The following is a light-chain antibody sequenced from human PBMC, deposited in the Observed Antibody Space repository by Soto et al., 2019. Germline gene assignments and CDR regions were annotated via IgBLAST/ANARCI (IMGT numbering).Light chain of an antibody. CDR1: SSDVGGYNH. Sequence: QSALTQPASVSVSPGQSITISCTGTSSDVGGYNHVSWYQHHPGKAPKRIIYEVTKRPSGVSNRFSGSKSGDTASLTISGLQAEDEADYYCSSHTASTTRIFGTGTKVTVL. J-gene: IGLJ1*01. CDR3: SSHTASTTRI. V-gene: IGLV2-14*01. CDR2: EVT.